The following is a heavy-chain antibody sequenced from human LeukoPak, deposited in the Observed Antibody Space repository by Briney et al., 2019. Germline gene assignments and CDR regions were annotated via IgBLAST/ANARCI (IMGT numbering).Heavy chain of an antibody. CDR2: INQDGSEK. CDR1: GFAFSSYW. J-gene: IGHJ4*02. V-gene: IGHV3-7*02. Sequence: AGSLRLSCAASGFAFSSYWMSWVRQAPGKGLEWVANINQDGSEKYYVDSVNGRFTISRDNAKNSLYLQMNSLKDEDASVYYCACSRNWGQGTLVTVSS. CDR3: ACSRN. D-gene: IGHD3-10*02.